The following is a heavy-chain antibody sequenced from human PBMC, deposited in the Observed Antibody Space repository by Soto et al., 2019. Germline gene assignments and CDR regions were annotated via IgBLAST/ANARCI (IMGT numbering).Heavy chain of an antibody. CDR1: GFTFSNAR. Sequence: GGSLRLSCAASGFTFSNARMNWVGQTPGKGVEWVGRIKSKTDGGTTDYAAPVKGRFTISRDDSKNTLYLQMNSLKTEDTAVYYCTTEPYERYCISTSCQNFDYWGQGTLVTVSS. D-gene: IGHD2-2*01. CDR2: IKSKTDGGTT. V-gene: IGHV3-15*07. J-gene: IGHJ4*02. CDR3: TTEPYERYCISTSCQNFDY.